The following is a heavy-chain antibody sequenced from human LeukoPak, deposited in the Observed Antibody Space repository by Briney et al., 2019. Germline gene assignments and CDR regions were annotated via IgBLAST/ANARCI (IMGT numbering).Heavy chain of an antibody. V-gene: IGHV4-59*08. CDR3: ARHYYDRTGYFYQDY. D-gene: IGHD3-22*01. CDR2: IYYSGST. J-gene: IGHJ4*02. CDR1: GGSISTYY. Sequence: SETLSLTCTVSGGSISTYYWTWIRQPPGKGLEWIGYIYYSGSTDYNPSLKSRVTISVDTSKNQFSLKLTSVTAADTAVYYCARHYYDRTGYFYQDYWGQGTLVTVPS.